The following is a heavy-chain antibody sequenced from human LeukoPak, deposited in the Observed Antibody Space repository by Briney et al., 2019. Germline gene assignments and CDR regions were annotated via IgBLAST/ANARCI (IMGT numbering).Heavy chain of an antibody. V-gene: IGHV4-59*02. CDR2: VYYTGAT. CDR3: AAKPVVPASQGHYFDT. D-gene: IGHD2-21*01. Sequence: SGTLSLTCSVSGVSVTSHYWSWIRQPPGKGLERVRNVYYTGATSYHPSLQSRVTMSLDTSKNQFSLNLNSVTAADTAVYYCAAKPVVPASQGHYFDTWGQGTLVTVSS. J-gene: IGHJ5*02. CDR1: GVSVTSHY.